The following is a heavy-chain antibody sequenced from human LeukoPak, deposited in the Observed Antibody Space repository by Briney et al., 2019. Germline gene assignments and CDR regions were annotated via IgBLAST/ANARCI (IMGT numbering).Heavy chain of an antibody. J-gene: IGHJ4*02. CDR2: ISGSGGTT. CDR1: GFIFSSYA. D-gene: IGHD3-22*01. V-gene: IGHV3-23*01. Sequence: PGGSLRLSCAASGFIFSSYAMYWVRQAPGKGLEWVSAISGSGGTTMYADSVKGRFTISRDNSKNTLYLQMNSLRAEDTAVYYCAKRPYDSGAYYLDYWGQGTLVTVSS. CDR3: AKRPYDSGAYYLDY.